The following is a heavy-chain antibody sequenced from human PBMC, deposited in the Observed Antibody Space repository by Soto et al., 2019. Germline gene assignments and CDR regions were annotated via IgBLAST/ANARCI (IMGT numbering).Heavy chain of an antibody. D-gene: IGHD5-12*01. CDR1: GGSFSGYY. V-gene: IGHV4-34*01. J-gene: IGHJ4*02. CDR3: ARGLRRWLQLIYFDY. CDR2: INHSGST. Sequence: SETLSLTCAVYGGSFSGYYWSWIRQPPGKGLEWIGEINHSGSTNYNPSLKSRVTISADTSKNQFSLKLSSVTAADTAVYYCARGLRRWLQLIYFDYWGQGTLVTVSS.